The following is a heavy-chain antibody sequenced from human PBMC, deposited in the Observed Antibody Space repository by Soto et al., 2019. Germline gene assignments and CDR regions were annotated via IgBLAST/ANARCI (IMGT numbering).Heavy chain of an antibody. D-gene: IGHD6-13*01. CDR2: ISSSPTYT. V-gene: IGHV3-11*05. CDR3: ASRRWDAFDI. J-gene: IGHJ3*02. CDR1: GFTFSDYY. Sequence: QVQLVESGGGLVKPGGSLRLSCAASGFTFSDYYMSWIRQAPGKGLEWVSYISSSPTYTDYADSVKGRFTISRDNATNSMYLPMPSLRAEDTAVYYCASRRWDAFDIWGQGTMVTVSS.